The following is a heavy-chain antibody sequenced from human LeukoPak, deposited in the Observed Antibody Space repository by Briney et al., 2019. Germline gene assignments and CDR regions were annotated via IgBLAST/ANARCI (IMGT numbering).Heavy chain of an antibody. V-gene: IGHV3-48*03. CDR3: ARDHVKWLRFGSPYNWFDP. D-gene: IGHD5-12*01. CDR1: GFTFSSYE. CDR2: ISSSSSTI. J-gene: IGHJ5*02. Sequence: GGSLRLSCAASGFTFSSYEMNWARQAPGKGLEWVSYISSSSSTIYYADSVKGRFTISRDNAKNSLYLQMNSLRAEDTAVYYCARDHVKWLRFGSPYNWFDPWGQGTLVTVSS.